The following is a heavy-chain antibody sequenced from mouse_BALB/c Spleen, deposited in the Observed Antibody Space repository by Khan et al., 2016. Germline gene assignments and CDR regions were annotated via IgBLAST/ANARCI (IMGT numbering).Heavy chain of an antibody. CDR2: INPDTGYT. Sequence: QVQLQQPGAELAKPGASVKMSCKASGYTFTDYWMHWVKQRPGQGLEWIGYINPDTGYTEYNQKFKDKATLTADKSSSTAYMQLSSLTSEDSAVYYCARGSYYYGSSYGWFAYWGQGTLVTVSA. V-gene: IGHV1-7*01. J-gene: IGHJ3*01. D-gene: IGHD1-1*01. CDR1: GYTFTDYW. CDR3: ARGSYYYGSSYGWFAY.